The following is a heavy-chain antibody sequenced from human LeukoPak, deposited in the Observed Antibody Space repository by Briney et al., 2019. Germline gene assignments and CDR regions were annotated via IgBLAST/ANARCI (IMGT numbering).Heavy chain of an antibody. V-gene: IGHV3-33*01. D-gene: IGHD2-15*01. CDR1: GFTFSSYG. J-gene: IGHJ4*02. CDR3: AREVDYGDY. CDR2: IWYDGSNK. Sequence: QPGGSLRLSCAASGFTFSSYGMHWVRQAPGKGLERVAVIWYDGSNKYYAGSVKGRFTISRDNSKNTLYLQMNSLRAEDTAVYYCAREVDYGDYWGQGTLVTVSS.